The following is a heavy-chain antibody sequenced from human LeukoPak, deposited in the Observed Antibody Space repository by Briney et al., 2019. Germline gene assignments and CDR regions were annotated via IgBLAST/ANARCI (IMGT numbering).Heavy chain of an antibody. CDR3: AVAPGDY. J-gene: IGHJ4*02. CDR2: INPNSGGT. D-gene: IGHD2-21*01. CDR1: GYTFTGYY. Sequence: ASVKVSCKASGYTFTGYYMHWVRQAPGQGLEWMGWINPNSGGTNYAQKFQGRVTLTRDTSISTVYMELTTLTSDDTALYYFAVAPGDYWGQGTLVSVSA. V-gene: IGHV1-2*02.